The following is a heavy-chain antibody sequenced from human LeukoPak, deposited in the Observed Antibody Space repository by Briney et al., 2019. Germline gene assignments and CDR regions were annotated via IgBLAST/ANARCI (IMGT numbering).Heavy chain of an antibody. CDR1: GYTFTGYY. V-gene: IGHV1-2*02. J-gene: IGHJ4*02. D-gene: IGHD3-22*01. CDR3: ASGYDSSGYTNY. CDR2: INPNSGGT. Sequence: ASVKVSCKASGYTFTGYYMHWVRQAPGQGLEWMGWINPNSGGTNYAQKFQGRVTMTRNTSISTAYMELSSLRSEDTAVYHCASGYDSSGYTNYWGQGTLVTVSS.